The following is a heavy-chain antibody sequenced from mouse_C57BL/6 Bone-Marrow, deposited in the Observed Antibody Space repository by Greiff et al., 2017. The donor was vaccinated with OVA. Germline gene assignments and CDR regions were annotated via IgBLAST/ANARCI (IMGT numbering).Heavy chain of an antibody. CDR3: ASCSNSLAMDY. V-gene: IGHV1-42*01. J-gene: IGHJ4*01. CDR1: GYSFTGYY. CDR2: INPSTGGT. D-gene: IGHD2-5*01. Sequence: VQLQQSGPELVKPGASVKISCKASGYSFTGYYMNWVKQSPEKSLEWIGEINPSTGGTTYNQKFKAKATLTVDKSSSTAYMQLKSLTSEDSAVYYGASCSNSLAMDYWGQGTSVTVSS.